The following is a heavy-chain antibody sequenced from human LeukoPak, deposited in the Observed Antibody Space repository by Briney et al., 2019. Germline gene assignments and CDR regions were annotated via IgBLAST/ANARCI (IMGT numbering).Heavy chain of an antibody. CDR2: TYHSGST. Sequence: KPSETLSLTCAVSGYSISSGYYWGWIRQPPGKGLEWIGSTYHSGSTYYNPSLKSRVTISVDTSKNQFSLKLSSVTAADTAVYYCARRGLFGWVPAANDYYFDYWGQGTLVTVSS. V-gene: IGHV4-38-2*01. D-gene: IGHD2-2*01. CDR3: ARRGLFGWVPAANDYYFDY. CDR1: GYSISSGYY. J-gene: IGHJ4*02.